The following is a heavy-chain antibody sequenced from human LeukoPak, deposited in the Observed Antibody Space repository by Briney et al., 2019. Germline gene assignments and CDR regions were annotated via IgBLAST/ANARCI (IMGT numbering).Heavy chain of an antibody. D-gene: IGHD2-2*01. J-gene: IGHJ5*02. CDR3: AKDRTNALAAAIVVAVDWFDP. V-gene: IGHV3-23*01. CDR1: GFTFSSYA. Sequence: PGGSLRLSCAASGFTFSSYAMSWVRQAPGKGLEWVSAISGSGGSTYYADSVKGRFTISRDNSKNTLYLQMNSLRAEDTAVYYCAKDRTNALAAAIVVAVDWFDPWGQGTLVTVSS. CDR2: ISGSGGST.